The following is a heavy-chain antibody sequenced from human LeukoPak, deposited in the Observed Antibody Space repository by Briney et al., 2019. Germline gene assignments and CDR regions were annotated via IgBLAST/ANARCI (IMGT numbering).Heavy chain of an antibody. CDR1: GYTFSDYY. CDR2: INPNSGAT. D-gene: IGHD5-12*01. Sequence: ASVKVSCKASGYTFSDYYMHWVRQAPGQELEWMGRINPNSGATGYAQKFQGRVTMTRDTSISTADMELNSLRSDDTAMYYCSRGSALNRAYSGYDPPFHYWGQGTLVAVSS. J-gene: IGHJ4*02. V-gene: IGHV1-2*06. CDR3: SRGSALNRAYSGYDPPFHY.